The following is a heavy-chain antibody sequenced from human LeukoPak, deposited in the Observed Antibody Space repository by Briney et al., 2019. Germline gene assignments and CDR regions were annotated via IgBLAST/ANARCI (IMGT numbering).Heavy chain of an antibody. CDR3: AGYYDILTGPSHDAFDI. Sequence: ASVKVSCKASGGTFISYAISWVRQAPGQGLEWMGGIIPIFGTANYAQKFQGRVTITADESTSTAYMELSSLRSEDTAAYYCAGYYDILTGPSHDAFDIWGQGTMVTVSS. J-gene: IGHJ3*02. CDR1: GGTFISYA. D-gene: IGHD3-9*01. CDR2: IIPIFGTA. V-gene: IGHV1-69*13.